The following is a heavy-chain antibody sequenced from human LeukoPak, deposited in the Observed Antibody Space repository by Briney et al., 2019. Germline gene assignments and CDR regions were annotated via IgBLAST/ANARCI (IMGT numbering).Heavy chain of an antibody. V-gene: IGHV4-39*07. CDR2: IYYSGST. J-gene: IGHJ6*03. D-gene: IGHD6-13*01. CDR1: GGSISSSSYY. Sequence: SETQSLTCTVSGGSISSSSYYWGWIRQPPGKGLEWIGSIYYSGSTYYNPSLKSRVTMSVDTSKNQFSLKLSSVTAADTAVYYCARELAAGHQIYYYYMDVWGKGTTVTISS. CDR3: ARELAAGHQIYYYYMDV.